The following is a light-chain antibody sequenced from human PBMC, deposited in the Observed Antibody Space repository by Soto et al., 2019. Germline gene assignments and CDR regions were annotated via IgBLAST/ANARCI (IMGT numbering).Light chain of an antibody. J-gene: IGLJ2*01. CDR2: EVS. CDR1: SSGVGGYNY. V-gene: IGLV2-14*01. CDR3: SSYISRSPLHVV. Sequence: QSALTQPASVSGSPGQSSTISCSGTSSGVGGYNYVSWYQQHPRKAPKLMIYEVSNRPSGVSNRFSGSKSGHTASMTISGLQAEDEADYYCSSYISRSPLHVVFVGGTKLTVL.